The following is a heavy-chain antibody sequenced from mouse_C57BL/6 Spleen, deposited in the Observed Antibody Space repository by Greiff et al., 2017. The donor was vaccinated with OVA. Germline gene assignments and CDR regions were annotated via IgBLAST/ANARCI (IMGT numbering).Heavy chain of an antibody. D-gene: IGHD1-1*01. V-gene: IGHV3-6*01. J-gene: IGHJ4*01. Sequence: ESGPGLVKPSQSLSLTCSVTGYSITSGYYWNWIRQFPGNKLEWMGYISYDGSNNYNPSLKNRISITRDTSKNQFFLKLNSVTTEDTATYYCARVPTTVVASYYAMDYWGQGTSVTVSS. CDR3: ARVPTTVVASYYAMDY. CDR2: ISYDGSN. CDR1: GYSITSGYY.